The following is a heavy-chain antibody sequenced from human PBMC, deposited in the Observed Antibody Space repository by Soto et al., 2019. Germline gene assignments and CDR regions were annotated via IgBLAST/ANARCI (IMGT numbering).Heavy chain of an antibody. Sequence: SGPTLVNPTQTLTLTCTFSGFSLITIGVCVSWIRQPPGKALEWLALIDWDDDKYYSTSLKTRLTISKDTSKNQVVLTMTNMDPVDTATYYCARIIRTVDAFDIWGQGTMVTVSS. CDR2: IDWDDDK. V-gene: IGHV2-70*01. CDR3: ARIIRTVDAFDI. CDR1: GFSLITIGVC. J-gene: IGHJ3*02. D-gene: IGHD4-4*01.